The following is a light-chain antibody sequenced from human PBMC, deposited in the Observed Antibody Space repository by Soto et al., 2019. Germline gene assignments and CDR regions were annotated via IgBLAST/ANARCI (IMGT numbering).Light chain of an antibody. CDR2: DVT. CDR3: FSYAGSYTLGV. Sequence: QSALTQPRSVSGSPGQSVTISCTGTSSDVGGYNLVSWYQQYPGRAPKRLIYDVTKRPSGVPDRFASSKSGNTASLTISGLQAEDGADYYCFSYAGSYTLGVFGGGTKVTVL. J-gene: IGLJ3*02. V-gene: IGLV2-11*01. CDR1: SSDVGGYNL.